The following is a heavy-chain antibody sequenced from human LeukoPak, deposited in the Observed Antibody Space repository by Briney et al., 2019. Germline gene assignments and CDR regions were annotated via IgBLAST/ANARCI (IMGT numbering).Heavy chain of an antibody. CDR2: IYSSGST. D-gene: IGHD3-16*02. CDR3: AREDYVWGSYRSSGSD. CDR1: GFTVSSNY. V-gene: IGHV3-66*01. J-gene: IGHJ4*02. Sequence: GGSLRLSCAASGFTVSSNYMSWVRQAPGKGLEWVSVIYSSGSTYYADSVKGRFTISRDNSKNTLYLQMNSLRAEDTAMYYCAREDYVWGSYRSSGSDWGQGTLVTVSS.